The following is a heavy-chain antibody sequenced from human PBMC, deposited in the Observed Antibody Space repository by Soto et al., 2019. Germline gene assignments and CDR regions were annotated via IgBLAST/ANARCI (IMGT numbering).Heavy chain of an antibody. J-gene: IGHJ6*04. V-gene: IGHV3-23*01. Sequence: PGGSLRLSCAASGFTFSSYAMSWVRQAPGKGLEWVSAISGSGGSTYYADSVKGRFTISRDNSKNTLYLQMNSLRAEDTAVYYCARVVGIAAAGIGFQDVWGKGTTVTVSS. CDR1: GFTFSSYA. CDR3: ARVVGIAAAGIGFQDV. D-gene: IGHD6-13*01. CDR2: ISGSGGST.